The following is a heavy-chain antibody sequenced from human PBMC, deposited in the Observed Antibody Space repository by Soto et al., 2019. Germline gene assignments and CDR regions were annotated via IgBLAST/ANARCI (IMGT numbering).Heavy chain of an antibody. D-gene: IGHD2-15*01. Sequence: SETLSLTCTVSGGSISSSYWSWIRQPPGKGLEWLASIYDDGSAKYNPSLKSRATISLDMSKNQFSLKLTSVTAADTAVYYCARDKYCSGGSCRKNWFDPWGQGTLVTVSS. V-gene: IGHV4-59*01. CDR3: ARDKYCSGGSCRKNWFDP. J-gene: IGHJ5*02. CDR1: GGSISSSY. CDR2: IYDDGSA.